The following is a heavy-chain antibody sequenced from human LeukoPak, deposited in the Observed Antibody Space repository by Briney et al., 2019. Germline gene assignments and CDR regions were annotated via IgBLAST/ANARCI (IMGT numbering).Heavy chain of an antibody. CDR3: ARELDKPNSSGGYPDAFDI. V-gene: IGHV1-2*02. Sequence: ASVKVSCKASGYTFTGYYMHWVRQAPGQGLEWMGWINPNSGGTNYAQKFQGRVTMTRDTSISTAYMELSRLRSDDTAVYYCARELDKPNSSGGYPDAFDIWGQGTMVTVSS. J-gene: IGHJ3*02. CDR1: GYTFTGYY. CDR2: INPNSGGT. D-gene: IGHD6-19*01.